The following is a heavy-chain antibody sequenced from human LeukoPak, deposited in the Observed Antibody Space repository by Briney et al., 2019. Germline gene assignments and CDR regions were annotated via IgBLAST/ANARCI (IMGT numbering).Heavy chain of an antibody. D-gene: IGHD4-23*01. V-gene: IGHV1-69*06. CDR2: IIPIFGTA. CDR3: ASIALAEPHDYGGLDY. J-gene: IGHJ4*02. CDR1: GGTFSSYA. Sequence: ASVKVSCKASGGTFSSYAISWVRQAPGQGLEWMGGIIPIFGTANYAQKFQGRVTITADKSTSTAYMELSSLRSEDTAVYYCASIALAEPHDYGGLDYWGQGTLVTVSS.